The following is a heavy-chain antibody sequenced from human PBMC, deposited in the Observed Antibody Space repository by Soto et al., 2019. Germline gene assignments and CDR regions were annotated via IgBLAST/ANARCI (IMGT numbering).Heavy chain of an antibody. V-gene: IGHV4-30-4*01. J-gene: IGHJ4*02. D-gene: IGHD3-10*01. CDR1: GGSTSSGDNY. Sequence: LPLTCSVSGGSTSSGDNYWSWIRQPPGKGLECIGYILNSGRAHYTPSLRSRLAISVDTARNQLSLKLSSVTAADTAVYYCARAACFGELSCDYWGLGTLVTVSS. CDR2: ILNSGRA. CDR3: ARAACFGELSCDY.